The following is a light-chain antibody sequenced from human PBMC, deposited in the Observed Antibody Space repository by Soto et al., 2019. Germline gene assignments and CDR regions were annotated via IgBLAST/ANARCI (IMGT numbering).Light chain of an antibody. CDR1: QSVSFN. Sequence: EIVMTQSPATLSVSPGERATLSCRASQSVSFNLAWFQQKPGLPPRLLIYGGSTRATDIPARFRGSGSGPEFTLTVRRLQSEDFAVYYCQQYNDWPRTFGQGTTVEIK. CDR3: QQYNDWPRT. J-gene: IGKJ1*01. V-gene: IGKV3-15*01. CDR2: GGS.